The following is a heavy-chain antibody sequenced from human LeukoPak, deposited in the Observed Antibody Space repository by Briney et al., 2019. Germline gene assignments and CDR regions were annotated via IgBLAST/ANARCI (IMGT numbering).Heavy chain of an antibody. CDR2: IIPILGIA. CDR1: GCTFSSYT. V-gene: IGHV1-69*02. Sequence: SVKVSCKASGCTFSSYTISWVRQAPGQGLEWMGRIIPILGIANYAQKFQGRVTITADKSTSTAYMELSSLRSEDTAVYYCARPLSPGIAAAAFDYWGQGTLVTVSS. J-gene: IGHJ4*02. CDR3: ARPLSPGIAAAAFDY. D-gene: IGHD6-13*01.